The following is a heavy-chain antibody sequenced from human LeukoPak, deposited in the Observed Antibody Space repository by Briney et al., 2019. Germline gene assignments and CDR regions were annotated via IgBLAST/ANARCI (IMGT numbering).Heavy chain of an antibody. CDR2: IYHIGSS. CDR1: GGSISSHY. J-gene: IGHJ4*02. V-gene: IGHV4-59*11. Sequence: SETLSLTCTVSGGSISSHYWSWIRQPPGKGLEWIGFIYHIGSSTDNPSLKSRVTTSLDTSKNQFSLKLSSVTAADTAVYYCVRVSFDWPRTYFFDYWGQGALVTVSS. D-gene: IGHD3-9*01. CDR3: VRVSFDWPRTYFFDY.